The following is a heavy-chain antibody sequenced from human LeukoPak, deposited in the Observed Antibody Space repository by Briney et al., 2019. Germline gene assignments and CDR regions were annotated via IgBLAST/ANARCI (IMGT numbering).Heavy chain of an antibody. CDR1: GYTFTGYY. D-gene: IGHD2-8*01. CDR3: ARGCAGYCTNGVCSTPRKNWFDP. Sequence: GASVKVSCKASGYTFTGYYMHWVRQAPGQGLEWMGWINPNSGGTNYAQKFQGRVTMTRDTSISTAYMELSRLRSDDTAVYYCARGCAGYCTNGVCSTPRKNWFDPWGQGTLVTVSS. V-gene: IGHV1-2*02. J-gene: IGHJ5*02. CDR2: INPNSGGT.